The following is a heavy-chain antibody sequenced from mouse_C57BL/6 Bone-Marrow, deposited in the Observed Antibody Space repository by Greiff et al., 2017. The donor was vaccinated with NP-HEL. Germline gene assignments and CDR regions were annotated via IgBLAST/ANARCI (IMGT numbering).Heavy chain of an antibody. CDR2: ISSGGSYT. Sequence: DVMLVESGGDLVKPGGSLKLSCAASGFTFSSYGMSWVRQTPDKRLEWVATISSGGSYTYYPDSVKGRFTISRDNAKNTLYLQMSSLKSEDTAMYSCARLYYDNRFDYWGQGTTLTVSS. D-gene: IGHD1-1*01. CDR3: ARLYYDNRFDY. CDR1: GFTFSSYG. J-gene: IGHJ2*01. V-gene: IGHV5-6*02.